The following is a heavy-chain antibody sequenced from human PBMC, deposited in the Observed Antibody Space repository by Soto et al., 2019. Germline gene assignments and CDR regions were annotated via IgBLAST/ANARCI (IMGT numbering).Heavy chain of an antibody. Sequence: LETLSLTCTVSGGSIITYYWRWIRQPPGKGLEWIGYIYGSGTTDYNRSLKSRVTISQDTSKNQFSLKMSSVTAADTALYYCARDCVYHGMEYWGQGILVTVSS. CDR2: IYGSGTT. D-gene: IGHD2-8*01. V-gene: IGHV4-59*01. CDR3: ARDCVYHGMEY. CDR1: GGSIITYY. J-gene: IGHJ4*02.